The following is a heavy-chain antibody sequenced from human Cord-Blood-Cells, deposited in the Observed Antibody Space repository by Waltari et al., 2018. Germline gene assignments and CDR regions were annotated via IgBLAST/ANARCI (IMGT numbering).Heavy chain of an antibody. CDR1: GFTVSSNY. CDR2: IYSDGST. CDR3: ARGEYNWNDGGVY. Sequence: EVQLVESGGGLIKPGGSLRLSCAASGFTVSSNYMSWVRQAPGKGLELVLVIYSDGSTYYADSLKGRFTISRDNSKNTLYLQMNSLRAEDTAVYYCARGEYNWNDGGVYWGQGTLVTVSS. J-gene: IGHJ4*02. D-gene: IGHD1-1*01. V-gene: IGHV3-53*01.